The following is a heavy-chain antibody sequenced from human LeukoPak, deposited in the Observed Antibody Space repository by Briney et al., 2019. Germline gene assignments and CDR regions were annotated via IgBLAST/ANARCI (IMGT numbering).Heavy chain of an antibody. Sequence: SETLSLTCAVSGYSISSSNWWGWIRQPPGKGLEWIGSIYYSGSTNYNPSLKSRATISVDTSKNQFSLKLSSVTAADTAVYYCARGYDGSGYYYRNWYFDLWGRGTLVTVSS. CDR1: GYSISSSNW. V-gene: IGHV4-38-2*01. CDR2: IYYSGST. J-gene: IGHJ2*01. CDR3: ARGYDGSGYYYRNWYFDL. D-gene: IGHD3-22*01.